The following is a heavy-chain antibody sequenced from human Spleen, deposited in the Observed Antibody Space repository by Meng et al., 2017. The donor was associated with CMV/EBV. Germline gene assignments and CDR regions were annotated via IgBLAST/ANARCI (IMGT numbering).Heavy chain of an antibody. CDR2: IIPIIGIP. V-gene: IGHV1-69*02. CDR3: ARLLQDISYGYADGGGDDS. D-gene: IGHD5-18*01. CDR1: LSRHT. Sequence: LSRHTISWVRQAPGQGLEWMGGIIPIIGIPNHAQKFQGRVTITADKSTRTLYMELSSLRSEDTAVYYCARLLQDISYGYADGGGDDSWGQGTLVTVSS. J-gene: IGHJ4*02.